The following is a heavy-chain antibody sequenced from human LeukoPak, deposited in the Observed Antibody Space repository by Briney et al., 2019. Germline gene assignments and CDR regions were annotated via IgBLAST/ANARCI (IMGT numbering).Heavy chain of an antibody. CDR2: ISSSGDTI. Sequence: GGSLRLSCAASGFTFSSYNMNWVRQAPGKGLEWVSHISSSGDTIYYADSVKGRFTISRENAKKSLYLQMNSLRAEDTAVYYCAGRAISYYYGMDVWGQGTTVSVSS. V-gene: IGHV3-48*03. J-gene: IGHJ6*02. D-gene: IGHD5-24*01. CDR3: AGRAISYYYGMDV. CDR1: GFTFSSYN.